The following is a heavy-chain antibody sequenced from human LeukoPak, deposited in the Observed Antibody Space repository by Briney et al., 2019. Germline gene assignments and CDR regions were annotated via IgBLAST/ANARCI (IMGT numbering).Heavy chain of an antibody. V-gene: IGHV3-66*01. J-gene: IGHJ3*02. CDR3: ARASGYFDWLGGFDI. CDR1: GFTVSSNY. Sequence: PGGSLRLSCAASGFTVSSNYMSWVRQAPGKGLEWVSVIYSGGSTYYADSVKGRFTISRDNSKNTLYLQMNSLRAEDTAVYYCARASGYFDWLGGFDIWGQGTMVTVSS. D-gene: IGHD3-9*01. CDR2: IYSGGST.